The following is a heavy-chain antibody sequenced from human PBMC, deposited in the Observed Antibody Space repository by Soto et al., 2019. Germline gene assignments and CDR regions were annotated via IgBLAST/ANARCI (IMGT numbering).Heavy chain of an antibody. J-gene: IGHJ6*02. V-gene: IGHV3-15*01. CDR2: IKSKTDGGTT. D-gene: IGHD4-4*01. CDR3: TTDETSNPTHVYYYYGMDV. Sequence: LEWVGRIKSKTDGGTTDYAAPVKGRFTISRDDSKNTLYLQMNSLKTEDTAVYYCTTDETSNPTHVYYYYGMDVWGQGTTVTVSS.